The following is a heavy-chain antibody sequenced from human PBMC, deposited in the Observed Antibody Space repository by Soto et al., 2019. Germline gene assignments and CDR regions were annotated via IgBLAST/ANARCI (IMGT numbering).Heavy chain of an antibody. V-gene: IGHV1-18*01. CDR1: GYTFTSYG. CDR2: ISAYNGNT. Sequence: ASVKVSCKASGYTFTSYGISWVRQAPGQGLEWMGWISAYNGNTNYAQKLQGRVTMTTDTSTSTAYMELRSLRSDDTAVYYCARDRSYYDSSGYYFIYYYGMDVWGQGTTVTVS. J-gene: IGHJ6*02. CDR3: ARDRSYYDSSGYYFIYYYGMDV. D-gene: IGHD3-22*01.